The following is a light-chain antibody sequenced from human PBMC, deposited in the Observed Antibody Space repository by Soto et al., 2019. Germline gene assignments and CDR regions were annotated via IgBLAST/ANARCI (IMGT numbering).Light chain of an antibody. CDR3: QQLNSYPLT. J-gene: IGKJ4*01. CDR1: QGISSY. Sequence: DIQLTQSPSFLSASVGDRVTITCRASQGISSYLAWYDQKPGKAPKLLIYTASTLQSAVPSRFSGSGSGTEFTLTISSLQPEDFATCYCQQLNSYPLTFGGGTKVDIK. V-gene: IGKV1-9*01. CDR2: TAS.